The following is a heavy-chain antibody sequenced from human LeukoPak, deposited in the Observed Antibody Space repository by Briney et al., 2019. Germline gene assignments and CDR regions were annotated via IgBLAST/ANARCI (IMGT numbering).Heavy chain of an antibody. D-gene: IGHD3-3*01. Sequence: SVKVSCKASGGTFSSYAISWVRQAPGQGLEWMGGIIPIFGTANYAQKFQGRVTITADKSTSTAYMELSSLRSEDTAVYYCARDASPYYDFWSGYWMGGFDYWGQGTLVTASS. CDR3: ARDASPYYDFWSGYWMGGFDY. J-gene: IGHJ4*02. CDR1: GGTFSSYA. V-gene: IGHV1-69*06. CDR2: IIPIFGTA.